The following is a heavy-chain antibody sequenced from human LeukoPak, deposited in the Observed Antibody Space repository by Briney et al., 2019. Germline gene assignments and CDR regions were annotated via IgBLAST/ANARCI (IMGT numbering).Heavy chain of an antibody. V-gene: IGHV1-69*13. CDR1: GYTFTSYD. Sequence: GASVKVSCKASGYTFTSYDINWVRQATGQGLEWMGGIIPIFGTANYAQKFQGRVTITADESTSSAYMELSSLRSEDTAVYYCARATYYYDSSGYYFDYWGQGTLVTVSS. J-gene: IGHJ4*02. CDR2: IIPIFGTA. CDR3: ARATYYYDSSGYYFDY. D-gene: IGHD3-22*01.